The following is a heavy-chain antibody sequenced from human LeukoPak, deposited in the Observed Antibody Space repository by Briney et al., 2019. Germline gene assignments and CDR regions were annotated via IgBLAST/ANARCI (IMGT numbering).Heavy chain of an antibody. J-gene: IGHJ3*02. Sequence: SETLSLTCAVYGGSFSGYYWSWIRQPAGKGLEWIGRIYTSGSTNYNPSLKSRVTMSVDTSKNQFSLKLSSVTAADTAVYYCARDKGTRYDSSGYYEDHDAFDIWGQGTMVTVSS. D-gene: IGHD3-22*01. CDR1: GGSFSGYY. V-gene: IGHV4-4*07. CDR3: ARDKGTRYDSSGYYEDHDAFDI. CDR2: IYTSGST.